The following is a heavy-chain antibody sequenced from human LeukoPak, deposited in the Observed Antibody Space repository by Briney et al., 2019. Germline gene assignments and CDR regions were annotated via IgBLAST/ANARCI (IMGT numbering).Heavy chain of an antibody. CDR1: GFTFSNSA. J-gene: IGHJ4*02. CDR3: ARGRARSSSWGY. Sequence: GSLRLSCAASGFTFSNSAMSWVRQAPGKGLEWIGEINHSGSTNYNPSLKSRVTISVDTSKNQFSLKLSSATAADTAVYYCARGRARSSSWGYWGQGTLVTVSS. CDR2: INHSGST. D-gene: IGHD6-6*01. V-gene: IGHV4-34*01.